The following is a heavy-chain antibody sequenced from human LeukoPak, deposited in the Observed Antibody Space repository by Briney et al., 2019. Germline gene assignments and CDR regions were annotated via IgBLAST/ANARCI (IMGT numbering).Heavy chain of an antibody. Sequence: GGSLRLSCAASGFTFSSYGMHWVRQAPGKGLEWVAVISYDGSNKYYADSVKGRFTISRDNSKNTLYLQMNSLRAEDTAVYYCAKDLDYYGSGSFFDHWGQGTLVTVSS. CDR1: GFTFSSYG. V-gene: IGHV3-30*18. CDR2: ISYDGSNK. CDR3: AKDLDYYGSGSFFDH. J-gene: IGHJ4*02. D-gene: IGHD3-10*01.